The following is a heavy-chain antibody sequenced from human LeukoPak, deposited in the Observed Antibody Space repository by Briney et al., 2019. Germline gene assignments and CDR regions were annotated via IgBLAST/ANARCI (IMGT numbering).Heavy chain of an antibody. CDR1: GGTFSSYS. Sequence: GASVKVSCKASGGTFSSYSISWVRQPPGQGLDWMGRIIPILCIANYARKFQGRVTITADKSTSTAYMELSSLRSEDTAVYYCARGTPLDSLTGYPFDYWGQGTLVTVSS. V-gene: IGHV1-69*04. CDR2: IIPILCIA. D-gene: IGHD3-9*01. J-gene: IGHJ4*02. CDR3: ARGTPLDSLTGYPFDY.